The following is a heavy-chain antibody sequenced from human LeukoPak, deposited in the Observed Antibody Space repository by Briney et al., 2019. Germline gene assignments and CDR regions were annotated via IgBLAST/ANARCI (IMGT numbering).Heavy chain of an antibody. Sequence: GASVKVSCKASGYTFTGYFMHWVRQAPGQGLEWMGWISAYNGNTNYAQKLQGRVTMTTDTSTSTAYMELRSLRSNDTAVYYCARTGAAVAHAFDIWGQGTMVTVSS. CDR2: ISAYNGNT. CDR1: GYTFTGYF. J-gene: IGHJ3*02. V-gene: IGHV1-18*04. CDR3: ARTGAAVAHAFDI. D-gene: IGHD6-19*01.